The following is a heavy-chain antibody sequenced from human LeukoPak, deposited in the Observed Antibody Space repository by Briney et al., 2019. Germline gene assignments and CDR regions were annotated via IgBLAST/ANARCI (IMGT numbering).Heavy chain of an antibody. CDR3: ATDPRHCSNSNSCYNY. J-gene: IGHJ4*02. CDR2: FDPEDGET. D-gene: IGHD2-2*02. V-gene: IGHV1-24*01. Sequence: ASVKVSCKVSGYTLTELSMHWVRQAPGKGLEWMGGFDPEDGETIYAQKFQGRVTMTEDTSTDTAYMELSSLRSEDTAVYYCATDPRHCSNSNSCYNYWGQGTLVTVSS. CDR1: GYTLTELS.